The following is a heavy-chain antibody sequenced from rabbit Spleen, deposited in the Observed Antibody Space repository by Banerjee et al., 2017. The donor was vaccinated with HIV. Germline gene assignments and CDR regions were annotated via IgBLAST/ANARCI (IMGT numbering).Heavy chain of an antibody. V-gene: IGHV1S40*01. D-gene: IGHD8-1*01. CDR1: GFSFSSSYY. CDR3: ARDAGTSFSTYGMDL. Sequence: QSLEESGGDLVKPGASLTLTCTASGFSFSSSYYMCWVRQAPGKGLEWVACAYAGSSDSTYSATWAKGRFTISKTSSTTVTLQMTSLTVADTATYFCARDAGTSFSTYGMDLWGPGTLVTV. CDR2: AYAGSSDST. J-gene: IGHJ6*01.